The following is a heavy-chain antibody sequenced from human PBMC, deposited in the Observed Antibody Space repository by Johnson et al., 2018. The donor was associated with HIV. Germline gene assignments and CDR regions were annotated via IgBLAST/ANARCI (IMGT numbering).Heavy chain of an antibody. Sequence: QVQLVESGGGVVQPGRSLRLSCAASGFTFSSYGMHWVRQAPGKGLEWLAVISYYGSNKYYADSVKGRFTISRDNSKNTLYLQMNSLRAEDTAVYYCATISVIPSRVNDAFDIWGQGTMVTVSS. D-gene: IGHD3-16*02. CDR1: GFTFSSYG. V-gene: IGHV3-30*03. CDR2: ISYYGSNK. J-gene: IGHJ3*02. CDR3: ATISVIPSRVNDAFDI.